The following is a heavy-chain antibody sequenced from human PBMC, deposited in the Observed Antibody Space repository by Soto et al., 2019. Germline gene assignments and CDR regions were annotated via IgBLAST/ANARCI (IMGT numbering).Heavy chain of an antibody. Sequence: SETLSLTCTFSGDSISTYYWNLIRQPLGKGLEWIGYTYYIGRTNYNPSLKSRVTISLDTSRNQISLNLNSVTAADTAIYYCARDVVGLTHFDYWGQGILVTVSS. CDR3: ARDVVGLTHFDY. CDR1: GDSISTYY. D-gene: IGHD2-21*01. J-gene: IGHJ4*02. CDR2: TYYIGRT. V-gene: IGHV4-59*13.